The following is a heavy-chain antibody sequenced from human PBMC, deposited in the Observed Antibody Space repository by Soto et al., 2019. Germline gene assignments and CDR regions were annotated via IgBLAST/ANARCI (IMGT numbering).Heavy chain of an antibody. CDR3: ARGGLSKYYDF. J-gene: IGHJ6*02. CDR2: INHSGST. Sequence: SETLSLTCAVYGGSFSGYYWSWIRQPPGKGLEWIGEINHSGSTNYNPSLKSRVTISVGTSKNQFSLKLSSVTAADTAVYYCARGGLSKYYDFWGQGTTVTVSS. D-gene: IGHD3-3*01. V-gene: IGHV4-34*01. CDR1: GGSFSGYY.